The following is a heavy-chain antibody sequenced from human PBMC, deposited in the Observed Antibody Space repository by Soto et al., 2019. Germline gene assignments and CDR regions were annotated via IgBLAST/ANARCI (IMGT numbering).Heavy chain of an antibody. CDR2: IYRTGST. CDR1: GGSFTSNNW. Sequence: SETLSLTCAVSGGSFTSNNWWTLVRQPPGQGLEWIGEIYRTGSTNYNPSLKSRVTISLDKSENQFSLKVTSLTAADTAVYYWENRDPGNSVDDWGEGTLVTVSS. J-gene: IGHJ1*01. CDR3: ENRDPGNSVDD. V-gene: IGHV4-4*02. D-gene: IGHD6-13*01.